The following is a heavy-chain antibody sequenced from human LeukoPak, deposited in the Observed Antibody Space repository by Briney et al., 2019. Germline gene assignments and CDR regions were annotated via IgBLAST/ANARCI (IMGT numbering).Heavy chain of an antibody. CDR3: AKDYGWELLSAHAFDI. CDR2: INSDGSST. J-gene: IGHJ3*02. CDR1: GFTFSSYW. V-gene: IGHV3-74*01. Sequence: PGGSLRLSCAASGFTFSSYWMLWVRQAPGKGLVWVSRINSDGSSTTYADSVKGRFTISRDNAKNTLYLQMNSLRAEDTAVYYCAKDYGWELLSAHAFDIWGQGTMVAVSS. D-gene: IGHD1-26*01.